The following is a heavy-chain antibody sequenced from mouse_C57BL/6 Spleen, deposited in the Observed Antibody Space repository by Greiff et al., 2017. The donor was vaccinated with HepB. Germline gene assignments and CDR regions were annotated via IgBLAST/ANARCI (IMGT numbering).Heavy chain of an antibody. CDR1: GYTFTDYN. D-gene: IGHD1-1*01. CDR2: INPNNGGT. V-gene: IGHV1-22*01. Sequence: EVQLQQSGPELVKPGASVKMSCKASGYTFTDYNMHWVKQSHGKSLEWIGYINPNNGGTSYNQKFKGKATLTVNKSSSTAYMELRSLTSEDSAVYYCARSVITTVVATDAYWGQGTLVTVSA. J-gene: IGHJ3*01. CDR3: ARSVITTVVATDAY.